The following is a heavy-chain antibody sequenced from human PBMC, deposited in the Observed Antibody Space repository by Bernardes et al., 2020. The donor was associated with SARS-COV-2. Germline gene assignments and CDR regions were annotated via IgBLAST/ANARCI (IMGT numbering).Heavy chain of an antibody. V-gene: IGHV5-51*01. J-gene: IGHJ2*01. CDR2: IYPEESDV. Sequence: GGSLKSSGQGSGNGVTYYWIGWVRPTSGKGLEGGGIIYPEESDVRYSPSFLGQVTISADKSIDTVYLEWSSLKSSDTATYFCARRGGRDQEGGSSWYRDWFYDFWGGGTLVAVSS. CDR1: GNGVTYYW. CDR3: ARRGGRDQEGGSSWYRDWFYDF. D-gene: IGHD6-13*01.